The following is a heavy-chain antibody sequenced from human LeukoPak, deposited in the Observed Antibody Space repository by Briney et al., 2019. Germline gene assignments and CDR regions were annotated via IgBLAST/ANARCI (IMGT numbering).Heavy chain of an antibody. D-gene: IGHD2-8*01. Sequence: PGGSLRLSCAASGFTFSSYSMNWVRQAPGKGLEWVSSISSSSSYIFYADSVKGRFTISRDNSKNTLYLQMNSLRAEDTAVYYCAKDLKYCTDYWGQGTLVIVSS. CDR1: GFTFSSYS. CDR2: ISSSSSYI. CDR3: AKDLKYCTDY. V-gene: IGHV3-21*01. J-gene: IGHJ4*02.